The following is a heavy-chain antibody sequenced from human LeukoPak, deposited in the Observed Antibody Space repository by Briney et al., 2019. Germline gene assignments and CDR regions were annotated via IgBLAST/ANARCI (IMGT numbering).Heavy chain of an antibody. CDR1: GGSISSSSYY. CDR3: ATLVVVPAAPNYYFDY. D-gene: IGHD2-2*01. J-gene: IGHJ4*02. CDR2: VYYSGST. V-gene: IGHV4-39*01. Sequence: SETLSLTCTVSGGSISSSSYYWGWIRQPPGKGLEWIGSVYYSGSTYYNPSLKSRVTISVDTSKNQFSLKLSSVTAAETAVYYCATLVVVPAAPNYYFDYWGQGTLVTVSS.